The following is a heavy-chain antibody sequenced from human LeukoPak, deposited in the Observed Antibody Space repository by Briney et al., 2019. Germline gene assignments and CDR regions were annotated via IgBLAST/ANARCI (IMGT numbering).Heavy chain of an antibody. CDR1: EFTLSSYN. Sequence: TGGSLRLSCAASEFTLSSYNMNWVRQAPGKGLEWISYITTSIDIISYADSVKGRFTISRDNAKNSLYLQMDSLRDEDTAVYYCVRDHNYYFGYWGQGILVTVSA. V-gene: IGHV3-48*02. CDR3: VRDHNYYFGY. J-gene: IGHJ4*02. CDR2: ITTSIDII.